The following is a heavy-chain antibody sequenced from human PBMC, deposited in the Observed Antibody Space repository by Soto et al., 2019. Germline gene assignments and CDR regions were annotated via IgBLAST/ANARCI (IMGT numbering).Heavy chain of an antibody. CDR3: AHSALQSGDFDY. CDR1: GFSLSTSGVS. D-gene: IGHD1-26*01. CDR2: IYWDDDK. Sequence: QITLKESGPTLVKPTQPLTLTCTFSGFSLSTSGVSVGCIRQPPGKALEWLALIYWDDDKRYSPSLKSRLTITQDTSKNQVVLTMTNMDTVDTATYYCAHSALQSGDFDYWGQGTLVTVSS. J-gene: IGHJ4*02. V-gene: IGHV2-5*02.